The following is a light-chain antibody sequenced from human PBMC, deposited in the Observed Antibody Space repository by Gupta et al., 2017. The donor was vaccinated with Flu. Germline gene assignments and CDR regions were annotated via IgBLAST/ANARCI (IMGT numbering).Light chain of an antibody. CDR3: QREDSYRIT. CDR1: QGISSY. CDR2: AAS. J-gene: IGKJ4*01. V-gene: IGKV1-8*01. Sequence: AIRMTQSPSSFSASTGDRVTITCRASQGISSYLAWYQQKPGKAPKLLIYAASTLQSGVPSRFSGSGSGTDFTLTISCLQSEDFATYYCQREDSYRITFGGGTKVEIK.